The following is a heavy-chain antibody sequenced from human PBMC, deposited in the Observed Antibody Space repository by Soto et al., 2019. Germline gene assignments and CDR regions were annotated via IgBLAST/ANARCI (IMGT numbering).Heavy chain of an antibody. CDR3: ARDGYCRGGSCPPYYGMDV. CDR1: GGTFSSYA. D-gene: IGHD2-15*01. V-gene: IGHV1-69*06. Sequence: QVQLVQSGAEVKKPGSSVKVSCKASGGTFSSYAISWVRQAPGQGLEWMGGIIPIFGTANYAQKFQGRVTITADKSTSTAYMELSSLRSEDTAVYYCARDGYCRGGSCPPYYGMDVWGQGTTVTVSS. CDR2: IIPIFGTA. J-gene: IGHJ6*02.